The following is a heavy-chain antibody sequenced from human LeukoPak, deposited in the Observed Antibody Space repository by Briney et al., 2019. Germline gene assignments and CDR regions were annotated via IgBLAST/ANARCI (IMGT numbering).Heavy chain of an antibody. CDR3: ARVLGSMITFGGVIPSSFDY. Sequence: SETLTLTCTVSGGSISSYYWSWIRQPPGKGLEWLGYIYYSGSTNYNPSLKSRVTISVDTSKNQFSLKLSSVTAADTAVYYCARVLGSMITFGGVIPSSFDYWGQGTLVTVSS. J-gene: IGHJ4*02. V-gene: IGHV4-59*01. CDR2: IYYSGST. D-gene: IGHD3-16*02. CDR1: GGSISSYY.